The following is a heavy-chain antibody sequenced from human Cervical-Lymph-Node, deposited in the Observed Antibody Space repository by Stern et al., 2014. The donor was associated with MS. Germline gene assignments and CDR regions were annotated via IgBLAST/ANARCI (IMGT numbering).Heavy chain of an antibody. CDR2: IIPSIRTT. CDR1: GGSFSSYS. CDR3: ARDREDFSGRYRSTWYYYDF. D-gene: IGHD3-16*02. V-gene: IGHV1-69*01. Sequence: VKPVVSGAEVKTTGSSVKATCRTSGGSFSSYSFIWVRQAPGQGLEWVGRIIPSIRTTYYAQKFQGRVTISADASTSTVYMDLSSLRSEDTAIYWCARDREDFSGRYRSTWYYYDFWGQGTLVTVSS. J-gene: IGHJ4*02.